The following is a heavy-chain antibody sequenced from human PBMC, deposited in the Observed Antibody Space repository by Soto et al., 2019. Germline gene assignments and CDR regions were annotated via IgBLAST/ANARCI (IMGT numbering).Heavy chain of an antibody. CDR1: GFSFHVYS. Sequence: GSLRLSCAASGFSFHVYSMTWVRQAPGKGLEWVASISSSSSYKDYADSVKGRFTVSRDNAKNSLYLQMNSLRADDTAVYYCARAYTASGNYYYSYGMDVWDQGTAVTVSS. CDR3: ARAYTASGNYYYSYGMDV. D-gene: IGHD5-18*01. CDR2: ISSSSSYK. J-gene: IGHJ6*02. V-gene: IGHV3-21*01.